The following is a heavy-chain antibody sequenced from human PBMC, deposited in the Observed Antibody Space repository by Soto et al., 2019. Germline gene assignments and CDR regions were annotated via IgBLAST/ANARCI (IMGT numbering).Heavy chain of an antibody. J-gene: IGHJ4*02. CDR1: GFTFSVAS. V-gene: IGHV3-7*01. CDR2: IKQDGSEK. CDR3: ARDDY. Sequence: GGSLRLSCAASGFTFSVASMNWVRQAPGKGLEWVANIKQDGSEKYYVDSVKGRFTISRDNAKNSLYLQMNSLRAEDTAVYYCARDDYWGQGTLVTVS.